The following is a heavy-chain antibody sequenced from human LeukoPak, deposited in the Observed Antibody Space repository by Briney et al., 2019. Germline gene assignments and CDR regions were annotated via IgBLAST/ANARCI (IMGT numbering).Heavy chain of an antibody. CDR2: ISAYNGNT. J-gene: IGHJ4*02. CDR3: ARVLGSRYYYDSSGYLDY. CDR1: GYTFTSYG. V-gene: IGHV1-18*01. D-gene: IGHD3-22*01. Sequence: ASVKVSCKASGYTFTSYGISWVRQAPGQGLEWMGWISAYNGNTNYAQKVQGRVTMTTDTSASTAYMELRSLRSDDTAVYYCARVLGSRYYYDSSGYLDYWGQGTLVTVSS.